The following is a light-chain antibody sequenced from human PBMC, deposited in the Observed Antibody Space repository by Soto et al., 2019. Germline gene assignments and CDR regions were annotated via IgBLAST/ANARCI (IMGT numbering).Light chain of an antibody. CDR3: ASHTTTNTRV. V-gene: IGLV2-14*01. Sequence: QSVLTQPRSVSGSPGQSVTISCAGTSSDVGGYNYVSWYQQHPGKAPKLVIYEVSNRPSGVSNRFSGSKSVNTATLTISGLQAEDEADYYCASHTTTNTRVFGTGTKVTVL. CDR1: SSDVGGYNY. CDR2: EVS. J-gene: IGLJ1*01.